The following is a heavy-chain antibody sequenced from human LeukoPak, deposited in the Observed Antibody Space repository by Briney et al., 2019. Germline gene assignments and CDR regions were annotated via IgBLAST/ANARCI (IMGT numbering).Heavy chain of an antibody. CDR3: ARTGYYYDSSGLYGMDV. CDR1: GYTFTSYY. V-gene: IGHV1-46*01. Sequence: ASVKVSCKASGYTFTSYYMHWVRQAPGQGLEWMGIINPSGGSTSYAQKFQGRVTMTRDTSTSTVYMELSSLRSEDTAVYYCARTGYYYDSSGLYGMDVWGQGTTVTVSS. CDR2: INPSGGST. D-gene: IGHD3-22*01. J-gene: IGHJ6*02.